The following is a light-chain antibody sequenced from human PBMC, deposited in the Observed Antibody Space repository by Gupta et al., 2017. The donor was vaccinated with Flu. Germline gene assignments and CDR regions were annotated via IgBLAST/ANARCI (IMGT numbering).Light chain of an antibody. J-gene: IGKJ4*01. CDR1: QCGDDSINGDY. CDR3: QQEHSIPNN. CDR2: SAS. V-gene: IGKV4-1*01. Sequence: GSLGERATINCKSSQCGDDSINGDYLAWYQQRPGQPPKLLIYSASTRKSGVPDRISGSGSGTEFTLTISSLQPEDVAVYYCQQEHSIPNNFGGGTKVEIK.